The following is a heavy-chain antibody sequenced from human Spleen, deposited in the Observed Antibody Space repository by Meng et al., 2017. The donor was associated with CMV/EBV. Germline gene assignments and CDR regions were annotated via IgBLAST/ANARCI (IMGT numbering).Heavy chain of an antibody. D-gene: IGHD6-6*01. CDR3: ARDRVEYSSSSGAFDI. J-gene: IGHJ3*02. Sequence: GGSLRLSCAASGFTFNTYAMSWVRQAPGRGLEWVSTISGGGGSTYYADSVKGRFTISRDNAKNSLYLQMNSLRAEDTAVYYCARDRVEYSSSSGAFDIWGQGTMVTVSS. V-gene: IGHV3-23*01. CDR1: GFTFNTYA. CDR2: ISGGGGST.